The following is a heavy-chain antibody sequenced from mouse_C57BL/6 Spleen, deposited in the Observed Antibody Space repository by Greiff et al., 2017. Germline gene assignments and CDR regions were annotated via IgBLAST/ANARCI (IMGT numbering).Heavy chain of an antibody. CDR2: IDPSDSYT. J-gene: IGHJ3*01. V-gene: IGHV1-50*01. CDR1: GYTFTSYW. D-gene: IGHD1-1*01. Sequence: QVQLQQPGAELVKPGASVKLSCKASGYTFTSYWMQWVKQRPGQGLEWIGEIDPSDSYTNYNQKFKGKATLTVDTSSSTAYMQLSSLTSEDSAVYYCARSDYYGSSYGGFAYWGQGTLVTVSA. CDR3: ARSDYYGSSYGGFAY.